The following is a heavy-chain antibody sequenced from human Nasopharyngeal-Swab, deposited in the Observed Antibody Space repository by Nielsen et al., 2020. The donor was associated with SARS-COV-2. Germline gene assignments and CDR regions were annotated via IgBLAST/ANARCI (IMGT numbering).Heavy chain of an antibody. CDR1: GGSFTDYY. D-gene: IGHD3-22*01. CDR2: INHRGST. V-gene: IGHV4-34*01. CDR3: ARGLVNVNMMLVVIGFSYWLDS. Sequence: SETLSLTCAVYGGSFTDYYWTWIRHPPGKGLEWIGEINHRGSTNYNPSLKSRVTISADTSKNQFSLNLSSVTAADTAVYYCARGLVNVNMMLVVIGFSYWLDSWGQGTLVTVSS. J-gene: IGHJ5*01.